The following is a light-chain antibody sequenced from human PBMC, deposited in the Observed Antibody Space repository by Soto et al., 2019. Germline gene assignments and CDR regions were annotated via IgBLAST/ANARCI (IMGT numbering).Light chain of an antibody. CDR2: DAS. V-gene: IGKV3-20*01. CDR1: QSVTTN. Sequence: EVVMTQSPATLSVSPLEIATLSFMASQSVTTNMAWYQQKPGQAPRLLIYDASTRATGIPDRFSGSGSGTDFTLTISRLEPEDFAVYSCQQYGSSPQTFGQGTKVDIK. CDR3: QQYGSSPQT. J-gene: IGKJ1*01.